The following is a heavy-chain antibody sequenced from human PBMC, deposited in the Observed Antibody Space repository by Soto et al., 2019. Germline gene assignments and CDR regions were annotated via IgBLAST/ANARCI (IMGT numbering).Heavy chain of an antibody. Sequence: PGESLKISCKASGYIIKNYWISWVRQMPGKGLEWMGRIDPSDSYTNYSPSFQGHVTISADKSISTAYLQWSSLKASDTAMYYCARVERFGPPGYWGQGTLVTVSS. CDR2: IDPSDSYT. D-gene: IGHD3-10*01. CDR1: GYIIKNYW. J-gene: IGHJ4*02. CDR3: ARVERFGPPGY. V-gene: IGHV5-10-1*01.